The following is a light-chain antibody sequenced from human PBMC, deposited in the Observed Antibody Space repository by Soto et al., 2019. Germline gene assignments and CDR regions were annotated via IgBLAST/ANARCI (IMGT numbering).Light chain of an antibody. CDR2: GIS. CDR1: QSVSSNY. J-gene: IGKJ1*01. CDR3: HQYGTSRT. Sequence: EIVLTQSPGTLSLSPGERAPLSCRASQSVSSNYLAWYQQKSGQAPRLLIYGISSRATGIPDRFSGSGSGTDFALTISRLEPEDFAVYYCHQYGTSRTFGQGTKVEIK. V-gene: IGKV3-20*01.